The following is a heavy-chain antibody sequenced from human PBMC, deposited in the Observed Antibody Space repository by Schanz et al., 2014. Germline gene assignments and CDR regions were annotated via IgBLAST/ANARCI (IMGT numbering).Heavy chain of an antibody. CDR1: GFSFRKSA. J-gene: IGHJ3*02. V-gene: IGHV3-23*01. CDR2: LTGSGTTT. CDR3: TKSLGGASDI. D-gene: IGHD3-16*01. Sequence: EVQLLESGGGLVQPGGSLRLSCAASGFSFRKSAMSWVRQAPGKGLEWVSALTGSGTTTYYADSVKGRFTISRDNSKNTLDLQMNSLRAEDTALYYCTKSLGGASDIWGQGTMVTVSS.